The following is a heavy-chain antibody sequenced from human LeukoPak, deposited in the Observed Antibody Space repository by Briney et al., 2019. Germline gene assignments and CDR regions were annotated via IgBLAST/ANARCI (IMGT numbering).Heavy chain of an antibody. J-gene: IGHJ3*02. CDR1: GGTFSSYA. V-gene: IGHV1-69*04. D-gene: IGHD3-22*01. CDR3: AADYYGSLPLFGAFDI. Sequence: ASVTVSCKASGGTFSSYAISWVRQAPGQGLEWMGRIIPIFGIANYAQKFQGRVTITADKSTSTAYTELSSLRSEDTAVYYCAADYYGSLPLFGAFDIWGQGTMVTVSS. CDR2: IIPIFGIA.